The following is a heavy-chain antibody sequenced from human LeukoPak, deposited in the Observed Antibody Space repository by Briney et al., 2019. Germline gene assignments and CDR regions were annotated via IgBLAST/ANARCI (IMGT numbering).Heavy chain of an antibody. V-gene: IGHV1-2*02. Sequence: GASVKVSCKASGYTFTGYYMHWVQQAPGQGLEWMGWINPNSGGTNYAQNFQGRVTMTRDTSLSTAYMELSSLKSDDTAVYYCARASTLAAPGAVPNDYWGPGTLVTVSS. J-gene: IGHJ4*02. CDR2: INPNSGGT. CDR3: ARASTLAAPGAVPNDY. D-gene: IGHD6-13*01. CDR1: GYTFTGYY.